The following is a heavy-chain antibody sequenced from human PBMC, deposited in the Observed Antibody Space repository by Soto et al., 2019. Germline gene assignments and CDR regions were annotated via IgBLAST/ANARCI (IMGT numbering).Heavy chain of an antibody. CDR2: IGSDGRAQ. CDR3: AKEGAFTKRYFDH. Sequence: QVQLVESGGGVVQPGRSLRLSCGASGFTFSSDGMHWVRQAPGKGLEWVTVIGSDGRAQFYADSVRGRFTISRDNSKNTVYLEMNSLTAEDTAVYYCAKEGAFTKRYFDHWGRGTLVSVSS. D-gene: IGHD1-26*01. CDR1: GFTFSSDG. V-gene: IGHV3-30*18. J-gene: IGHJ2*01.